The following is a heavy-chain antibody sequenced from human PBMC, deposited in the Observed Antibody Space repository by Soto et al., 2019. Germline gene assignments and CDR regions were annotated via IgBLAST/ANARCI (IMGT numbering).Heavy chain of an antibody. J-gene: IGHJ4*02. CDR3: AKGRDGDY. CDR2: ISAHNGNT. V-gene: IGHV1-18*01. CDR1: GYIFTTYG. Sequence: QVHLGQSGAEVKKPGASVKVSCKGSGYIFTTYGITLVRQAPGQGLEWMGWISAHNGNTNYAQKLQGRVTVTRDTSASTAYMELRNLRSDDTAVYYCAKGRDGDYWGQGDLVTVSS. D-gene: IGHD6-6*01.